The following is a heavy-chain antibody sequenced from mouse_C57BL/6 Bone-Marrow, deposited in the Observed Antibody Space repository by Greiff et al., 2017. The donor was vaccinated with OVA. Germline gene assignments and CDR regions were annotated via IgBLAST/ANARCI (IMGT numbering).Heavy chain of an antibody. D-gene: IGHD1-1*01. CDR2: INPNNGGT. Sequence: EVQLQQSGPELVKPGASVKIPCKASGYTFTDYNMDWVKQSHGKSLEWIGDINPNNGGTIYNQKFKGKATLTVDKSSSTAYMELRSLTSEDTAVYYCARKGTYYGSRGYFDYWGQGTTLTVSS. J-gene: IGHJ2*01. CDR1: GYTFTDYN. V-gene: IGHV1-18*01. CDR3: ARKGTYYGSRGYFDY.